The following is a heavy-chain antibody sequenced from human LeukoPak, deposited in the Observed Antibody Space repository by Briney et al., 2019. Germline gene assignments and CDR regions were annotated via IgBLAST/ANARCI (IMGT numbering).Heavy chain of an antibody. CDR2: ISGDGGST. V-gene: IGHV3-43*02. Sequence: GGSLRLSCAASGFTFDDYAMHWVRQAPGKGLEWVSLISGDGGSTYYADSVKGRFTISRDNSKNSLYLQMNSLRTEDTALYYCAKVYYYDSSGQDAEYFQHWGQGTPVTVSS. D-gene: IGHD3-22*01. J-gene: IGHJ1*01. CDR3: AKVYYYDSSGQDAEYFQH. CDR1: GFTFDDYA.